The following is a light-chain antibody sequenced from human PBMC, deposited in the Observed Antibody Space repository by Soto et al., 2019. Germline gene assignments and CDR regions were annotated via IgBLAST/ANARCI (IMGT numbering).Light chain of an antibody. CDR1: QSISSE. J-gene: IGKJ2*01. CDR2: GAS. V-gene: IGKV3-15*01. CDR3: QQGHNCPLT. Sequence: EIVMTQSPATLSVSPGESATLSCRASQSISSELAWYPQKPGQPPRLLIYGASTRATGVPARFTGSVSGSDFTLTIIVLQSEYCAFYYFQQGHNCPLTLGQGTRL.